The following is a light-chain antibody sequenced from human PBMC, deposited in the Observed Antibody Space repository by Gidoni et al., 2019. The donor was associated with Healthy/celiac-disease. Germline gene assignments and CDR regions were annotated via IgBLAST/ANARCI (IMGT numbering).Light chain of an antibody. CDR3: QQSYSTPFT. J-gene: IGKJ3*01. V-gene: IGKV1-39*01. CDR2: AAS. Sequence: DIQMTQSPSSLSASVGDRVTITCRASQSISSYLNWYQQKPGKAPKLLIYAASSLHSGVPSRFSGSGSGTDFTLTISSLQPEDFATYYCQQSYSTPFTFGPXTRVDIK. CDR1: QSISSY.